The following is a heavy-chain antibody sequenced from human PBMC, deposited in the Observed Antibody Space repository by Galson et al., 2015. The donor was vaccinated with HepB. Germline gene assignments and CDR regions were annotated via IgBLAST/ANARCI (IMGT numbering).Heavy chain of an antibody. J-gene: IGHJ6*02. V-gene: IGHV4-34*01. CDR1: GGSFSGYY. Sequence: ETLSLTCAVYGGSFSGYYWSWIRQPPGKGLEWIGEINHSGSTNYNPSLKSRVTISVDTSKNQFSLKLSSVTAADTAVYYCASRYCSGGSCYYRSGYYYYGMDVWGQGTTVTVSS. CDR2: INHSGST. D-gene: IGHD2-15*01. CDR3: ASRYCSGGSCYYRSGYYYYGMDV.